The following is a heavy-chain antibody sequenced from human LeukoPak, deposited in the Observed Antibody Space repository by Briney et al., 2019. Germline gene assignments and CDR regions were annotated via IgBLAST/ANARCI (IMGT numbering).Heavy chain of an antibody. V-gene: IGHV5-51*01. Sequence: GESLKISCKGSGYSFTSYWIGWVRQMPGKGLEWMGIIYPGDSDTRYSPSFQGQVTISANKSISTAYLQWSSLKASDTAMYYCARRYDILTGYFPLFDYWGQGTLVTVSS. D-gene: IGHD3-9*01. CDR1: GYSFTSYW. J-gene: IGHJ4*02. CDR3: ARRYDILTGYFPLFDY. CDR2: IYPGDSDT.